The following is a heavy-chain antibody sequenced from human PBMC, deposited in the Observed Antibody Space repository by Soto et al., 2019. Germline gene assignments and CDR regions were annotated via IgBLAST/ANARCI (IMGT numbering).Heavy chain of an antibody. J-gene: IGHJ5*02. D-gene: IGHD6-13*01. CDR2: INAGNGNT. CDR1: GYTFSSYA. CDR3: AREIQAAAAPGWFDP. Sequence: ASVKVSCKASGYTFSSYAMHWVRQAPGQRLEWMGWINAGNGNTKYSQKFQGRVTITRDTSASTAYMELSSLRSEDTAVYYCAREIQAAAAPGWFDPWGQGTLVTVSS. V-gene: IGHV1-3*01.